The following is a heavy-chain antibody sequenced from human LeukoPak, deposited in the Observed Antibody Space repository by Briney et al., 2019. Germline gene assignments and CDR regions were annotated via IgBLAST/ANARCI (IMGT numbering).Heavy chain of an antibody. CDR2: IYPGDSDT. Sequence: GESLKISCKGSGYSFTSYWIGWVRQMPGKGLEWMGIIYPGDSDTRYSPSFQGQVTISADKSINTAYLHWSSLKASDTAMYYCVRRQQHLGINDYWGQGTLVTVSS. J-gene: IGHJ4*02. CDR3: VRRQQHLGINDY. CDR1: GYSFTSYW. V-gene: IGHV5-51*01. D-gene: IGHD6-13*01.